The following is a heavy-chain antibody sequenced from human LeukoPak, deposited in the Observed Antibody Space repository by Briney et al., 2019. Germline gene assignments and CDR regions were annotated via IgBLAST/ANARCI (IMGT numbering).Heavy chain of an antibody. J-gene: IGHJ5*02. CDR3: ARGSEANWFDP. CDR1: GFTFSSDS. V-gene: IGHV3-21*01. CDR2: ISSSSSYI. Sequence: MPGGSLRLSCAASGFTFSSDSMNWVRQAPGKGLEWVSSISSSSSYIYYADSVKGRFTISRDNAKNSLYLQMNSLRAEDTAVYYCARGSEANWFDPWGQGTLVTVSS.